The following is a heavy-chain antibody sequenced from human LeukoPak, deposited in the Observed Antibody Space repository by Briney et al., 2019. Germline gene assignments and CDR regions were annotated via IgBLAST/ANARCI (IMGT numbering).Heavy chain of an antibody. CDR2: IYHGETT. D-gene: IGHD1-1*01. V-gene: IGHV4-38-2*02. Sequence: SETLSLTCTVSGYSISSGHYWGWIRQPPGKGLEWIGSIYHGETTYYNPSLRTRLTISLDTSKNQFSLRLSSVTVADTAVYYCASNWSDFDYWGQGILVTVSS. J-gene: IGHJ4*02. CDR3: ASNWSDFDY. CDR1: GYSISSGHY.